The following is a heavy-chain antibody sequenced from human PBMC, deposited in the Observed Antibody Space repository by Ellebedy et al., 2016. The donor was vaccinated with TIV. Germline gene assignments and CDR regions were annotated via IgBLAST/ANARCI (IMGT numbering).Heavy chain of an antibody. CDR3: ASAARGAGAYESF. J-gene: IGHJ4*02. D-gene: IGHD5-12*01. CDR2: INQGGSET. V-gene: IGHV3-7*01. CDR1: EFTFSRFW. Sequence: ESLKISCAASEFTFSRFWMAWVRQAPGTGLEWVATINQGGSETYYVDSVKGRFTISRDNSKKSLYLQMNSLRADDTALYYCASAARGAGAYESFWGQGTLVTVSS.